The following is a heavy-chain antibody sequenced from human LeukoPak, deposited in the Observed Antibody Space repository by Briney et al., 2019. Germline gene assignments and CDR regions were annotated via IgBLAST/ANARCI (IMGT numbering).Heavy chain of an antibody. J-gene: IGHJ3*01. CDR3: GMSGDRVPLQDDVFDV. V-gene: IGHV5-51*01. CDR1: GYIFTSYC. Sequence: GESLEISCKVSGYIFTSYCIGWVRQMPGKGLEWMGIIYPGDSGPTYSPSFQGQVTISVDKSINTAYLQWSSLQASDTAMYYCGMSGDRVPLQDDVFDVWGQGTMVTVST. CDR2: IYPGDSGP. D-gene: IGHD1-26*01.